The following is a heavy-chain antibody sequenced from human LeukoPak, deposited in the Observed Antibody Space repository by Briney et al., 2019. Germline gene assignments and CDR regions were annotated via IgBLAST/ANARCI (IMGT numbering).Heavy chain of an antibody. CDR2: INPSGGST. J-gene: IGHJ5*02. CDR1: GYTFTSYY. CDR3: ARDQYQLLSANWFDP. Sequence: ASVKVSCKASGYTFTSYYMHWVRQAPGQGLEWMGIINPSGGSTSYAQKFQGRVTMTRDTSTSTVYMELSSLRSDDTAVYYCARDQYQLLSANWFDPWGQGTLVSVSS. V-gene: IGHV1-46*01. D-gene: IGHD2-2*01.